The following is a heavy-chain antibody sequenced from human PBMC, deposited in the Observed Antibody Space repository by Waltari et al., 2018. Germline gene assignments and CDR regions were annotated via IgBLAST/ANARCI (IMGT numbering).Heavy chain of an antibody. J-gene: IGHJ3*02. CDR3: ARHVVAGTDNAFDI. CDR2: IYYSGST. CDR1: GGSISSSSYY. Sequence: QLQLQESGPGLVKPSETLSLTCTVSGGSISSSSYYWGWIRQPPGKGLEWIGSIYYSGSTYYTPSLKSRVTISVDTSKNQFSLKLSSVTAADTAVYYCARHVVAGTDNAFDIWGQGTMVTVSS. D-gene: IGHD6-19*01. V-gene: IGHV4-39*01.